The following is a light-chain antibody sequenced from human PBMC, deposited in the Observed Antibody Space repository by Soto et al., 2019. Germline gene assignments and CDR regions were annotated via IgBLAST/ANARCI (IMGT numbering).Light chain of an antibody. Sequence: EIVLTQSPATLSLSPGERATLSCRASQTVSTSIAWYQQKPGQSPRLLIYDASIRATGIPDRFSGSGSGTHFTLTISSLEPEDFAVYYCQQPSDWGTFGQGTKVEF. V-gene: IGKV3-11*01. J-gene: IGKJ1*01. CDR1: QTVSTS. CDR2: DAS. CDR3: QQPSDWGT.